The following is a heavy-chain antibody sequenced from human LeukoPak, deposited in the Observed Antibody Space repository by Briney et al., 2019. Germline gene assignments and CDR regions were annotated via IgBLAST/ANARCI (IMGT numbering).Heavy chain of an antibody. CDR1: GYTFTSFY. CDR3: ARDLRYGGNEGWFDP. V-gene: IGHV1-46*01. J-gene: IGHJ5*02. Sequence: ASVKVSCKASGYTFTSFYMHWVRQAPGQGLEWMGITNPSGGSTSYAQKFQGRVTMTRDTSTSTVYMELSSLRSEDTAVYYCARDLRYGGNEGWFDPWGQGTLVTVSS. D-gene: IGHD4-23*01. CDR2: TNPSGGST.